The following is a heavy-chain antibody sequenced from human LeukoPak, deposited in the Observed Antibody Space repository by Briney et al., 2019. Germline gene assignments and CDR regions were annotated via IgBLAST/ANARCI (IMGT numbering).Heavy chain of an antibody. Sequence: PSETLSLTCAVYGGSFSGYYWSWIRQPPGKGLEWIGEINHSGSTNYNPSLKSRVTISVDTSKNQFSLKLSSVTAADTAVYYCARGPPNYYGSGSYYKYWGQGTLVTVSS. CDR1: GGSFSGYY. J-gene: IGHJ4*02. CDR2: INHSGST. CDR3: ARGPPNYYGSGSYYKY. V-gene: IGHV4-34*01. D-gene: IGHD3-10*01.